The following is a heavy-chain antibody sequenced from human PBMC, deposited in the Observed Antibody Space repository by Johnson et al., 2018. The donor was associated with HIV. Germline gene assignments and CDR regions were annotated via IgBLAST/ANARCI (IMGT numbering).Heavy chain of an antibody. CDR2: ISSSGSSI. V-gene: IGHV3-48*04. CDR3: ARGPHEVVVVAATSAFDI. CDR1: GFTFSSYA. Sequence: VQLVESGGGVVQPGRSLRLSCAAYGFTFSSYAMHWVRQAPGTGLEWVSHISSSGSSIYYADSVKGRFTIYRDNAKSSLYLQMNGLRAEDTAVYYCARGPHEVVVVAATSAFDIWGQGTMVTVSS. J-gene: IGHJ3*02. D-gene: IGHD2-15*01.